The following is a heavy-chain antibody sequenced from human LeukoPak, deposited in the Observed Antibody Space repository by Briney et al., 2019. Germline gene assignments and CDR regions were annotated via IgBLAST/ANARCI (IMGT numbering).Heavy chain of an antibody. J-gene: IGHJ4*02. CDR1: GFTFSSYG. CDR3: AKDQGSSSWYAGDY. V-gene: IGHV3-30*02. CDR2: IWYDGSNK. Sequence: GGSLRLSCAASGFTFSSYGMHWVRQAPGKGLEWVAFIWYDGSNKYYADSVKGRLTISRDNSKNTLYLQMNSLRAEDTAVYYCAKDQGSSSWYAGDYWGQGTLVTVSS. D-gene: IGHD6-13*01.